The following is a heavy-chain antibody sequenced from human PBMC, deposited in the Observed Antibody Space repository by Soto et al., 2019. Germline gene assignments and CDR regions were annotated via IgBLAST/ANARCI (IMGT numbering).Heavy chain of an antibody. CDR3: ARCRGSGRSGWFDP. J-gene: IGHJ5*02. CDR2: INHSGST. V-gene: IGHV4-34*01. CDR1: GGSFSGYY. D-gene: IGHD3-10*01. Sequence: SETLSLTCAVYGGSFSGYYLSWIRQPPGKGLEWIGEINHSGSTNYNPSLKSRVTISVDTSKNQFSLKLSSVTAADTAVYYCARCRGSGRSGWFDPWGQGTLVTVSS.